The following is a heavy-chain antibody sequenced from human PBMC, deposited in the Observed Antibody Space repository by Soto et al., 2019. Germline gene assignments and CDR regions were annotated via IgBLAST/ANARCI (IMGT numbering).Heavy chain of an antibody. CDR2: INHSGST. V-gene: IGHV4-34*01. CDR1: GGSFSGYY. Sequence: SETLSLTCAVYGGSFSGYYWSWIRQPPGKGLEWIGEINHSGSTNYNPSLKSRVTISVDTSKNQFSLKLSSVTAADTAVHYCARPRYCSGGSCYFRGENWFDPWGQGTQVTVSS. J-gene: IGHJ5*02. CDR3: ARPRYCSGGSCYFRGENWFDP. D-gene: IGHD2-15*01.